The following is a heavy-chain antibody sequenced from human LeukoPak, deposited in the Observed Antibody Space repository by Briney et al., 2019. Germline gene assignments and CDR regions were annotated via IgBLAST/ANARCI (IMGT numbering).Heavy chain of an antibody. D-gene: IGHD2-15*01. CDR3: ARPHTPKYCSGGSCYFFFPGYFDY. V-gene: IGHV5-51*01. Sequence: GESLKISCQTSGYIFTDYWIGWVRQMPGKGLEWMGIIYPGDSDTRYSPSFQGQVTISADKSISTAYLQWSSLKASDTAMYYCARPHTPKYCSGGSCYFFFPGYFDYWGQGTLVTVSS. CDR2: IYPGDSDT. CDR1: GYIFTDYW. J-gene: IGHJ4*02.